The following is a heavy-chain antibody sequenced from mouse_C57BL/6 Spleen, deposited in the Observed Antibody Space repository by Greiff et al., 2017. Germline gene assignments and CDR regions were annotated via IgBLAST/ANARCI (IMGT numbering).Heavy chain of an antibody. CDR3: ATNYGYDAAMDY. V-gene: IGHV5-17*01. J-gene: IGHJ4*01. CDR2: ISSGNSTI. D-gene: IGHD2-2*01. CDR1: GFTFSDYG. Sequence: EVKLVESGGGLVKPGGSLKLSCAASGFTFSDYGMHWVRQAPEKGLEWVAYISSGNSTIYYADTVKGRFTISRDNAKNTLFLQMTSLRSEDTAMYYCATNYGYDAAMDYWGQGTSVTVSA.